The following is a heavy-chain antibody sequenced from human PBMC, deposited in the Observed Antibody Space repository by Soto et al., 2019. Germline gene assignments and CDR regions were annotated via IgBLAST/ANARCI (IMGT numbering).Heavy chain of an antibody. Sequence: QVQLQQWGAGLLKPSETLSLTCAVYGGSFSGYYWSWIRQPPGKGLEWIGEINHSGSTNYNPSLKSRVTISVDTSKNQFSLKLSSVTAADTAVYYCARGQVPYYYYYMDVWGKGTTVTVSS. CDR1: GGSFSGYY. D-gene: IGHD2-2*01. CDR2: INHSGST. CDR3: ARGQVPYYYYYMDV. V-gene: IGHV4-34*01. J-gene: IGHJ6*03.